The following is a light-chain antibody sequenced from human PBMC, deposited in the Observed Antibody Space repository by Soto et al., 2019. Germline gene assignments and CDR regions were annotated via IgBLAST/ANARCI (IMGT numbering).Light chain of an antibody. V-gene: IGLV2-23*01. Sequence: QSALTQPASVSGSPGQSITISCTGTSSDVGSSNLVSWYQQYPGKAPKLIIYEGSRRPSGVSGRFSGSMSGNTASLTISGLQAEDEADYYCCSFARSSTSDVFGTGTKLTVL. CDR2: EGS. CDR1: SSDVGSSNL. J-gene: IGLJ1*01. CDR3: CSFARSSTSDV.